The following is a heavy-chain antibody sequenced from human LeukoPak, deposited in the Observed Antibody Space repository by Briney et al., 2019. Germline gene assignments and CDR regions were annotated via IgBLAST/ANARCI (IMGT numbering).Heavy chain of an antibody. CDR2: ISGSGGST. Sequence: GGSLRLSCTPSGFTFSSHAMSWVRQAPGKGLEWVSAISGSGGSTYYADSVKGRFTISRDNSKNTLYLQMNSLRAEDTAVYYCAKDSDMGRFDYWGQGTLVTVSS. CDR3: AKDSDMGRFDY. V-gene: IGHV3-23*01. D-gene: IGHD3-10*01. J-gene: IGHJ4*02. CDR1: GFTFSSHA.